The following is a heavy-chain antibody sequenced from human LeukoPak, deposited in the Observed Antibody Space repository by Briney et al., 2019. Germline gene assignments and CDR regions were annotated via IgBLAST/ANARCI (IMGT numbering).Heavy chain of an antibody. V-gene: IGHV1-8*01. J-gene: IGHJ6*02. CDR2: MNPNSGNT. CDR1: GYTFTSYD. Sequence: ASVKVSCKASGYTFTSYDINWVRQATGQGLEWMGWMNPNSGNTGYAQKFQGRVTMTRNTSISTAYMELSSLRSEDTAVYYCARDSSGWPLYYYYGMDVWGQGTTVTVSS. CDR3: ARDSSGWPLYYYYGMDV. D-gene: IGHD6-19*01.